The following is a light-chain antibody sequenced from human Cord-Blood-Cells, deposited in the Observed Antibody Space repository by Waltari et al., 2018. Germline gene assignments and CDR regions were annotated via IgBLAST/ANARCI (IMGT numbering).Light chain of an antibody. J-gene: IGLJ3*02. Sequence: QSALTQPRSVPGSPGQSVTISRTGTSSDVGGYNCVPWYQQHPGKAPKLMIYDVSKRPSGVPDRFSGSKSGNTASLTISGLQAEDEADYYCCSYAGSYTWVFGGGTKLTVL. CDR3: CSYAGSYTWV. V-gene: IGLV2-11*01. CDR2: DVS. CDR1: SSDVGGYNC.